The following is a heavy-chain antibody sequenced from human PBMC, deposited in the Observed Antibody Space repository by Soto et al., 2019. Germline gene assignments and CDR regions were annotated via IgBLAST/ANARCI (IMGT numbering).Heavy chain of an antibody. J-gene: IGHJ6*02. Sequence: QVQLQESGPGLVKPSETLSLMFTVSGGSITNYYWSWIRQSPAKGLEWIGYISDSGSTKYNPSLKRRVTISVDTSKNQFSLKLTSVTAADTAVYYCARERVGHSAMDVWGQGTTVTVSS. D-gene: IGHD1-26*01. V-gene: IGHV4-59*01. CDR1: GGSITNYY. CDR2: ISDSGST. CDR3: ARERVGHSAMDV.